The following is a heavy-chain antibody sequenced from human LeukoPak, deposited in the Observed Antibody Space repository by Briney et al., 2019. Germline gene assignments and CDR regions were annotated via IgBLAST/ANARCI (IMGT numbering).Heavy chain of an antibody. CDR2: LSSAGTNK. Sequence: GRSLRLSCAASGFTFSNYAMHWVRQAPGKGLEWVAILSSAGTNKDCADSVKGRFTISRDNSKNTLYLQMDSLRVEDTAVYSCARDRPSTVFGVADYYYMDVWGKGTTVTVSS. D-gene: IGHD3-3*01. V-gene: IGHV3-30*04. J-gene: IGHJ6*03. CDR1: GFTFSNYA. CDR3: ARDRPSTVFGVADYYYMDV.